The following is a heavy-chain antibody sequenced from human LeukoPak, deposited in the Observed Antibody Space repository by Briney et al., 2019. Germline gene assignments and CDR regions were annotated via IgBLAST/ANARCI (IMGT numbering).Heavy chain of an antibody. CDR1: GRSISSYY. Sequence: PSETLSLTCTVSGRSISSYYWSWIRQPPGNGLEGIGYIYYSGITNYNPSLKSRVTMSVDTSKNQFSLNLSSVTAADTAVYYCARDSRYCNSISCYGRPGYYGLDVWGQGTTVTVSS. J-gene: IGHJ6*02. D-gene: IGHD2-2*01. V-gene: IGHV4-59*01. CDR3: ARDSRYCNSISCYGRPGYYGLDV. CDR2: IYYSGIT.